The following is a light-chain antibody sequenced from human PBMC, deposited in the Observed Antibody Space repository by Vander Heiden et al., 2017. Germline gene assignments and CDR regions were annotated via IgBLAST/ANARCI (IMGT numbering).Light chain of an antibody. CDR1: TSNLGSYS. CDR3: AAWDGSLNGPV. CDR2: TNN. V-gene: IGLV1-44*01. Sequence: SVLTQPPSASGTPGQRVTISCSGSTSNLGSYSVNWYQHLPGTAPKLRIYTNNQRPSGVPDRFSGSKSGTSASLAISGLQSEDEVDYYCAAWDGSLNGPVFGGGTKLTVL. J-gene: IGLJ2*01.